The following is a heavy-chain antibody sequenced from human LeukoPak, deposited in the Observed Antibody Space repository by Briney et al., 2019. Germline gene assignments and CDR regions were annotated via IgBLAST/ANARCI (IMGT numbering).Heavy chain of an antibody. V-gene: IGHV4-34*01. CDR3: ARGGVASGSFDY. J-gene: IGHJ4*02. D-gene: IGHD3-10*01. Sequence: PSETLSLTCAVYGGSFSGYYWSWIRQPPGKGLEWIGEIYHSGSTNYNPSLKSRVTISVDTSKNQFSLKLSSVTAADTAVYYCARGGVASGSFDYWGQGTLVTVSS. CDR1: GGSFSGYY. CDR2: IYHSGST.